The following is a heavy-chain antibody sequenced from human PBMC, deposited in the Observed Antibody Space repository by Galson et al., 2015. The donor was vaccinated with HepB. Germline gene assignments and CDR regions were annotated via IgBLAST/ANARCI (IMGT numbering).Heavy chain of an antibody. CDR2: IYPNDSDT. J-gene: IGHJ5*02. CDR1: GYRFSTSW. CDR3: ARTSGFP. V-gene: IGHV5-51*03. Sequence: QSGAEVKKPGESLQISCKASGYRFSTSWIGWERQMPGRGLEWMAMIYPNDSDTRYNPSLEGHVIMSVDKSINTAYLQWRGLKPSDSGIYFCARTSGFPWGQGTQVTVSS. D-gene: IGHD5-12*01.